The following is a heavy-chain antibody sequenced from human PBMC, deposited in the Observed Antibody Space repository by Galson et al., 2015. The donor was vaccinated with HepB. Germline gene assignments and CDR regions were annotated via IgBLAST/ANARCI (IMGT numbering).Heavy chain of an antibody. D-gene: IGHD4-17*01. CDR3: AKVLGGDNGMAWDH. CDR2: ISGSGGST. Sequence: SLRLSCAASGFTFSSYAMSWVRQAPGKGLEWVSAISGSGGSTYYADSVKGRFTISRDNSKNTLYLQMNSLRAEDTAVYYCAKVLGGDNGMAWDHWGQGTLVTVSS. V-gene: IGHV3-23*01. J-gene: IGHJ4*02. CDR1: GFTFSSYA.